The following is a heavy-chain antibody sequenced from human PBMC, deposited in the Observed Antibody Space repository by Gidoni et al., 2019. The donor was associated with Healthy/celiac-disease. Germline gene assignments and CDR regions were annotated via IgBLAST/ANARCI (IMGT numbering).Heavy chain of an antibody. CDR2: IKHSGST. J-gene: IGHJ4*02. V-gene: IGHV4-34*01. CDR3: ARVGGFWSGYYLDY. CDR1: GGSFSGYY. Sequence: QVQLQQWGAGLLKPSETLSLTCAVYGGSFSGYYWSWIRQPPGQGLEWIGEIKHSGSTKYNPSLKSRVTISVDTSKNQFSLKLSSVTAADTAVYYCARVGGFWSGYYLDYWGQGTLVTVSS. D-gene: IGHD3-3*01.